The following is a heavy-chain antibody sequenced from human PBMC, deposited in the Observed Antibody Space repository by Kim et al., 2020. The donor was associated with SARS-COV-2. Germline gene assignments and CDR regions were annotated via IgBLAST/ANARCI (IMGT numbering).Heavy chain of an antibody. J-gene: IGHJ6*01. D-gene: IGHD6-13*01. CDR3: ARDTTTAAADTFYYYGL. V-gene: IGHV3-11*06. Sequence: GGSLRLSCAASGFIFSDYYMSWIRQAPGKGLEWVSYISSSSTYTNYPDSVKGRFTISRDNAKNSLYLQMNSLRAEDTAVYYCARDTTTAAADTFYYYGL. CDR1: GFIFSDYY. CDR2: ISSSSTYT.